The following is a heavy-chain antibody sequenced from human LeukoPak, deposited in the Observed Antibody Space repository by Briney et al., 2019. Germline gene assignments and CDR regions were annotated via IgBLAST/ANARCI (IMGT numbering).Heavy chain of an antibody. Sequence: SETLSLTCTVSGDSISNYYWSWIRQPAGSGLEWIGRIYTSGNTNYNPSLKSRVAISVDTSKNQFSLKLNSVTAADTAVYYCARDYGYRYDYWGQGTLVTVSS. CDR2: IYTSGNT. V-gene: IGHV4-4*07. CDR3: ARDYGYRYDY. J-gene: IGHJ4*02. D-gene: IGHD6-25*01. CDR1: GDSISNYY.